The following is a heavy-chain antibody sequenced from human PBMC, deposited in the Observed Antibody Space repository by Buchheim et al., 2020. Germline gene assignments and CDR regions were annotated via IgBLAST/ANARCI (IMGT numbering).Heavy chain of an antibody. J-gene: IGHJ6*03. D-gene: IGHD1-7*01. CDR3: ARESAGTTYYYYYYYYMDV. CDR1: GFTFSSYW. Sequence: EVQLAESGGGLVQPGGSLRLSCAASGFTFSSYWMSWVRQAPGKGLEWVANIKQDGSEKYYVDSVKGRFTISRDNAKNSLYLQMNSLRAEDTAVYYCARESAGTTYYYYYYYYMDVWGKGTT. CDR2: IKQDGSEK. V-gene: IGHV3-7*01.